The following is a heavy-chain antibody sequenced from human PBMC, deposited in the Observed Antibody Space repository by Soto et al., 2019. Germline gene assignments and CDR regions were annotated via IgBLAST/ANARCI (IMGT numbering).Heavy chain of an antibody. CDR1: GGSISSYY. CDR2: IYYSGST. CDR3: ARGIYYGDYGSVYYYYMDV. D-gene: IGHD4-17*01. Sequence: TSETLSLTCTVSGGSISSYYWSWIRQPPGKRLKWIGYIYYSGSTNYNPSLKSRVTISVDTSKNQFSLKLSSVTAADTAVYYCARGIYYGDYGSVYYYYMDVWGKGTTVTVSS. V-gene: IGHV4-59*01. J-gene: IGHJ6*03.